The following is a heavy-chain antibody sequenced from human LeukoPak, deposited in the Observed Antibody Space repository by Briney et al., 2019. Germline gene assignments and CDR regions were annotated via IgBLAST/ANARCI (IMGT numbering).Heavy chain of an antibody. CDR2: IYSGGST. Sequence: GGSLRLSCAASGFTVSSNYMSWVRQAPGKGLEWVSVIYSGGSTYYADSVKGRFTISRDNSKNTLYLQMNSLRAEDTAVYYCARYIVGATTFDYWGQGTLVTVSS. V-gene: IGHV3-53*01. D-gene: IGHD1-26*01. CDR3: ARYIVGATTFDY. CDR1: GFTVSSNY. J-gene: IGHJ4*02.